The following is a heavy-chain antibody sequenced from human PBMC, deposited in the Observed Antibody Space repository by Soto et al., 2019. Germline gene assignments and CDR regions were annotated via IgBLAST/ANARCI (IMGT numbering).Heavy chain of an antibody. Sequence: GGSLRLSCAASGFTFSSYAMSWVRQAPGKGLEWVSAISGSGGSTYYADSVKGRFTISRDNSKNTLYLQMNSLRAEDTAVYYCAKDPLTMIVVVPKVAYFDYWGQGTLVTVSS. J-gene: IGHJ4*02. CDR1: GFTFSSYA. D-gene: IGHD3-22*01. V-gene: IGHV3-23*01. CDR3: AKDPLTMIVVVPKVAYFDY. CDR2: ISGSGGST.